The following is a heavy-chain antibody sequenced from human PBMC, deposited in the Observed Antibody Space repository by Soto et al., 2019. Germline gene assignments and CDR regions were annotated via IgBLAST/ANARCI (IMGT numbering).Heavy chain of an antibody. Sequence: QVQLVQSGAEVKKPGSSVKVSCKASGGTFSSYTISWVRQAPGQGLEWMGRIIPILGIANYAQKFQGRVTITADKSTSTAYMELSSLRSEDTAVYYCARELADGSGSYYFRYAFDIWGQGTMVTVSS. J-gene: IGHJ3*02. D-gene: IGHD3-10*01. CDR2: IIPILGIA. V-gene: IGHV1-69*08. CDR3: ARELADGSGSYYFRYAFDI. CDR1: GGTFSSYT.